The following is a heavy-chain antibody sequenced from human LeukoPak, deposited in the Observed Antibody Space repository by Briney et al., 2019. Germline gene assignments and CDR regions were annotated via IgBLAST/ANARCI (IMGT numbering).Heavy chain of an antibody. V-gene: IGHV3-30-3*01. D-gene: IGHD5-12*01. Sequence: GRSLRLSCAASGFTFSSYAMHWVRQAPGKGLEWVAVISYDGSNKYYADSVKGRFTISRDNSKNTLYLQMNSLRAEDTAVYYCARAHGYSGSRGFDYWGQGTLVTVSS. CDR1: GFTFSSYA. CDR2: ISYDGSNK. CDR3: ARAHGYSGSRGFDY. J-gene: IGHJ4*02.